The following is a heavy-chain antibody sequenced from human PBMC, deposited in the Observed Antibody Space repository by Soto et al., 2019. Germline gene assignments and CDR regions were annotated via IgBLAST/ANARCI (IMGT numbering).Heavy chain of an antibody. Sequence: QVQLVQSGAEVKKPGSSVKVSCKASGGTFSSYAINWVRQAPGQGLEWMGGIIRIFGTPDYAQRLQGRVTITADESTSTASMELSSLRSEDTDVYYCARQGSNEYYDYGRDVWGQGTTVTVSS. CDR1: GGTFSSYA. CDR2: IIRIFGTP. V-gene: IGHV1-69*12. J-gene: IGHJ6*02. CDR3: ARQGSNEYYDYGRDV. D-gene: IGHD3-10*01.